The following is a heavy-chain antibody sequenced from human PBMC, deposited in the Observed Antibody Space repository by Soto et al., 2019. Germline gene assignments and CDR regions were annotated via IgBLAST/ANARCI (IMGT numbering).Heavy chain of an antibody. J-gene: IGHJ4*02. D-gene: IGHD6-6*01. CDR2: ISSSSSYI. CDR3: ARDGGSSSSATDY. V-gene: IGHV3-21*01. Sequence: GSLRLYCAASGFTFSSYSMNWVRQAPGKGLEWVSSISSSSSYIYYADSVKGRFTISRDNAKNSLYLQMNSLRAEDTAVYYCARDGGSSSSATDYWGQGTLVTVSS. CDR1: GFTFSSYS.